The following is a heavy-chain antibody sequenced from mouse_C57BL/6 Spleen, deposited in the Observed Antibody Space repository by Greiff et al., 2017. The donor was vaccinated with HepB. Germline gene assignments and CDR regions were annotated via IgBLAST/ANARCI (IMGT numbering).Heavy chain of an antibody. V-gene: IGHV1-26*01. D-gene: IGHD4-1*01. CDR3: ARVGDAMDD. CDR2: INPNNGGT. CDR1: GYTFTDYY. Sequence: EVQLQQSGPELVKPGASVKISCKASGYTFTDYYMNWVKQSHGKSLEWIGDINPNNGGTSYNQKFKGKATLTVDKSSSTAYMELRSLTSEDSAVYYCARVGDAMDDWGQGTSVTVSS. J-gene: IGHJ4*01.